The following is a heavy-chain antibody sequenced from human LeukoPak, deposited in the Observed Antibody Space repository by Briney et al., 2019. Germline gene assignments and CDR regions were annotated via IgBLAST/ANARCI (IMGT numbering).Heavy chain of an antibody. CDR3: ARDYYGSGSFDD. CDR1: GFTFSSYS. J-gene: IGHJ5*02. V-gene: IGHV3-21*01. CDR2: ISSSSSYI. Sequence: SGGSLRLSCAASGFTFSSYSMNWVRQAPGKGLEWVSSISSSSSYIYYADSVKGRFTISRDNAKNSLYLQMNSLRAEDTAVYYCARDYYGSGSFDDWGQGTLVTVSS. D-gene: IGHD3-10*01.